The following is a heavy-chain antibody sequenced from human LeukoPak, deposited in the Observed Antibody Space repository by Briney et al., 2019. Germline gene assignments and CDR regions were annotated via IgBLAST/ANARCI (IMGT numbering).Heavy chain of an antibody. Sequence: GGSLRLSCAASGFTFSDYYMSWIRQAPGKGLEWLSHISSSGSVIYYADSVKGRFTISRDNAKNSLYLQMNSLRAEDTAVYYCASSHHYYDSSGYYSPLPYYFDYWGQGTLVTVSS. J-gene: IGHJ4*02. V-gene: IGHV3-11*04. D-gene: IGHD3-22*01. CDR1: GFTFSDYY. CDR3: ASSHHYYDSSGYYSPLPYYFDY. CDR2: ISSSGSVI.